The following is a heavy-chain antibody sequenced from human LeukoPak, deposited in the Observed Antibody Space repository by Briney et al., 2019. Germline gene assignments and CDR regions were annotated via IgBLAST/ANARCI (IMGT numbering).Heavy chain of an antibody. CDR1: GGSISSYY. CDR2: IYYSGST. J-gene: IGHJ4*02. Sequence: PSETLSLTCTVSGGSISSYYWSWIRQPPGKGLEWIGYIYYSGSTNYNPSLKSRVTISVDTSKNQFSLKLSSVTAADTAVYYCARSSDRGYTHFDYWGQGTLVTVSS. CDR3: ARSSDRGYTHFDY. D-gene: IGHD2-2*02. V-gene: IGHV4-59*01.